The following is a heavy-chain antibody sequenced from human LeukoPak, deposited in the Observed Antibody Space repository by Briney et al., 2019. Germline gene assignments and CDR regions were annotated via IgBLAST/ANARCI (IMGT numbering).Heavy chain of an antibody. J-gene: IGHJ4*02. CDR1: GFIFSGSS. V-gene: IGHV3-73*01. Sequence: GGSLKLSCAASGFIFSGSSMHWVRQASGKGLEWVGRIRSKANSYATAYAASVKGRFTISRDDSKNTAYLQMNSLKTEDTAVYYCTRPDDYGDYWGQGTLVTVSS. CDR2: IRSKANSYAT. CDR3: TRPDDYGDY.